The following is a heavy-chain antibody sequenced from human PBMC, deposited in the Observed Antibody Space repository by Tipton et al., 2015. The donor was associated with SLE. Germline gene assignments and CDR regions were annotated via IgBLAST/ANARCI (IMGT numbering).Heavy chain of an antibody. J-gene: IGHJ5*02. V-gene: IGHV4-39*01. CDR1: GGSIGSRSHY. CDR3: ARQGAAVTMSGWFDP. Sequence: TLSLTCTVSGGSIGSRSHYWGWIRQIPGKGLEWIGSIYYSGRTYYNPSLKNRVTVSVDTSKNQFSLNLKSVTAADMAVYYCARQGAAVTMSGWFDPWGQGTLVTVSS. D-gene: IGHD4-17*01. CDR2: IYYSGRT.